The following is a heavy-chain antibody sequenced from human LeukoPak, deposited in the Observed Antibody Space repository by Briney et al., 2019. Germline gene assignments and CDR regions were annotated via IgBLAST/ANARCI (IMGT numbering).Heavy chain of an antibody. CDR3: ARNRHSSGWYSSYYFDY. J-gene: IGHJ4*02. CDR2: TYYRSKWYN. V-gene: IGHV6-1*01. CDR1: GDGVSSNSAA. D-gene: IGHD6-19*01. Sequence: SQTLSLTCAISGDGVSSNSAAWNWIRQSPSRGLEWLGRTYYRSKWYNDYAVSVKSRITINPDTSKNQFSLQLSSVTPEDTAVYYCARNRHSSGWYSSYYFDYWGQGTLVTVSS.